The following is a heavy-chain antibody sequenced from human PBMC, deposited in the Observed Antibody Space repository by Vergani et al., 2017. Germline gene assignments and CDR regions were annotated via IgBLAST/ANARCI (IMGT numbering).Heavy chain of an antibody. V-gene: IGHV3-21*01. CDR2: ISSSSSYI. D-gene: IGHD3-22*01. J-gene: IGHJ6*02. Sequence: EVQLVESGGGLVKPGGSLRLSCAASGFTFSSYSMNWVRQAPGKGLEWVSSISSSSSYIYYADSVKGRFPISRDNAKNSLYLQMNSLRAEDTAVYYCARDLRVDYYDSSGYYYYYGMDVWGQGTTVTVSS. CDR3: ARDLRVDYYDSSGYYYYYGMDV. CDR1: GFTFSSYS.